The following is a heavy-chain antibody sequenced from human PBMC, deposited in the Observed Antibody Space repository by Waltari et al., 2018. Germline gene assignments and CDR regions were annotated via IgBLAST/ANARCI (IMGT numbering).Heavy chain of an antibody. V-gene: IGHV4-38-2*01. J-gene: IGHJ3*02. CDR3: ARVLTTGTVAFDI. Sequence: QVQLRESGPGLVKPSETLSLTCVISGDSLSSNLFWGCIRQSPEKGLEWIGNIYYSGVTYYSPFLKSRVFISIDTPRRQFSLKLTSVTAADTAVYYCARVLTTGTVAFDIWGQGTLVTVSS. D-gene: IGHD1-7*01. CDR2: IYYSGVT. CDR1: GDSLSSNLF.